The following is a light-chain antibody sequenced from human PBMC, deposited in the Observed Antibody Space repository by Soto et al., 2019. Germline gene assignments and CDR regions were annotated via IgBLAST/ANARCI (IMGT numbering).Light chain of an antibody. CDR2: RAS. CDR3: QQYNSYPWT. CDR1: QSISSW. J-gene: IGKJ1*01. V-gene: IGKV1-5*03. Sequence: DIQMTQSPSTLSASVGDRVTITCRASQSISSWLAWYQQKPGKAPNLLIYRASSLESGVPSRFSVSGSRTEFTLTISSLQPDDFATYYCQQYNSYPWTFGQGTKVEIK.